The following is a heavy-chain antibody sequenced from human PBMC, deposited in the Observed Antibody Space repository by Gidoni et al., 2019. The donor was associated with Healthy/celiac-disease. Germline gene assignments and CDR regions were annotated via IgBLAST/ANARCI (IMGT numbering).Heavy chain of an antibody. CDR1: GYTFTSSA. D-gene: IGHD4-17*01. Sequence: QAQLVQSGAEVKKPGASVTVSCKASGYTFTSSAMHWVRQAPGQRLEWMGWINAGNGNTKYSQKFQGRVTITRDTSASTAYMELSSLRSEDTAVYYCAREGTVTTVVGYYYYMDVWGKGTTVTVSS. CDR2: INAGNGNT. V-gene: IGHV1-3*01. CDR3: AREGTVTTVVGYYYYMDV. J-gene: IGHJ6*03.